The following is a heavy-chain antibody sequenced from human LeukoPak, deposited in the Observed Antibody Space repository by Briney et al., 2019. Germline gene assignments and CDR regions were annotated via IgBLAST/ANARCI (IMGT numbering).Heavy chain of an antibody. V-gene: IGHV4-39*07. Sequence: PSQTLSLTCTVSGGSISSGSYYWSWIRQPPGKGLEWIGEINHSGSTNYNPSLKSRVTISVDTSKNQFSLKLSSVTAADTAVYYCARRLAAGSLAGGWFDPWGQGTLVTVSS. J-gene: IGHJ5*02. D-gene: IGHD6-13*01. CDR1: GGSISSGSYY. CDR3: ARRLAAGSLAGGWFDP. CDR2: INHSGST.